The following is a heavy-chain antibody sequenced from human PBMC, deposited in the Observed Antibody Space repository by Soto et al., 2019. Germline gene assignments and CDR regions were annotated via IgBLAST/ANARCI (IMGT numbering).Heavy chain of an antibody. J-gene: IGHJ5*02. CDR1: GYTFTNYG. CDR2: INVYNGNT. D-gene: IGHD3-10*01. V-gene: IGHV1-18*01. Sequence: QVQLVQSGGEVKKPGASVKVSCKASGYTFTNYGISWARQAPGQGLEWMGWINVYNGNTKYAQKVQGRVTMTTDTSTSTAYMELMSLRSDDTAVYYCARGVGSGSYYNQYNWFDPWGQGTLVTVS. CDR3: ARGVGSGSYYNQYNWFDP.